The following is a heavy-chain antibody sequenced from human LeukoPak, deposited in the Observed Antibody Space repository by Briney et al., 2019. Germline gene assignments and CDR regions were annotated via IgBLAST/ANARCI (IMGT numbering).Heavy chain of an antibody. V-gene: IGHV4-30-2*06. CDR3: ARGFSRGWFDP. D-gene: IGHD3-10*01. CDR1: GGSISGYY. CDR2: IYHSGST. J-gene: IGHJ5*02. Sequence: PSETLSLTCTVSGGSISGYYWSWIRHFPGKGLEWIGYIYHSGSTYYNPSLKSRVTISVDRSKNQFSLKLSSVTAADTAVYYCARGFSRGWFDPWGQGTLVTVSS.